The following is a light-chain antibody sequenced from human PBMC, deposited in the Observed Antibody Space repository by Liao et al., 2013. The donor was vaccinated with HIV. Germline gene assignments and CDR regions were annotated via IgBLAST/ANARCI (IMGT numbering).Light chain of an antibody. CDR2: YDS. J-gene: IGLJ3*02. V-gene: IGLV3-21*04. Sequence: SYELTQPPSVSVAPGQTATITCEGNNIGSKSVHWYQQKPGQAPVLVIYYDSDRPSGIPERFSGSNSGNTATLTISRVEAGDEADYYCQVWDSSRGVFGGGTKLTVL. CDR3: QVWDSSRGV. CDR1: NIGSKS.